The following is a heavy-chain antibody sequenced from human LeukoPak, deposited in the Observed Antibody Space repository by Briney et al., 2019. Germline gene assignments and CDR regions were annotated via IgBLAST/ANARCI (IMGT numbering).Heavy chain of an antibody. D-gene: IGHD3-22*01. CDR2: ISSSGSTI. CDR3: AIQITMIVVVPYFDY. Sequence: PGGSLRLSCAASGLTFSDYYMTWIRQAPGKGLEWVAYISSSGSTIYSADSVKGRFTVSRGNAKNSLFLHMNSLRAEDTAIYYCAIQITMIVVVPYFDYWGQGTLVTVSS. J-gene: IGHJ4*02. V-gene: IGHV3-11*04. CDR1: GLTFSDYY.